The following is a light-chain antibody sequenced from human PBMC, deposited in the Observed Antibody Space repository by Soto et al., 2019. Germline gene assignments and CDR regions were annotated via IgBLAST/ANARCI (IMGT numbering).Light chain of an antibody. CDR3: QQYGSSPGDT. Sequence: EIVLTQSPGTLSLYPGERATLSCRASQSVTSSHLAWYQQKPGQAPRLLIYDASSRATGIPDRFSGSGSGTDFTLTISRLEPEDFAVYYCQQYGSSPGDTFGQGTKVEIK. J-gene: IGKJ2*01. CDR1: QSVTSSH. V-gene: IGKV3-20*01. CDR2: DAS.